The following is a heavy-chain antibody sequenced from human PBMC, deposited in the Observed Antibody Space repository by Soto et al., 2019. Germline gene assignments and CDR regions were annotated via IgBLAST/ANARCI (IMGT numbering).Heavy chain of an antibody. D-gene: IGHD6-19*01. CDR3: ARERTVAGNDY. CDR2: INPNSGGT. J-gene: IGHJ4*02. Sequence: GPSVKVSCKASGYIFTDYYMHWVRQAPGQELGWMGRINPNSGGTNYAQKFQGRVTMTRDTSISTACTELSSLRSEDTATYYCARERTVAGNDYWGQGTLVTVSS. CDR1: GYIFTDYY. V-gene: IGHV1-2*06.